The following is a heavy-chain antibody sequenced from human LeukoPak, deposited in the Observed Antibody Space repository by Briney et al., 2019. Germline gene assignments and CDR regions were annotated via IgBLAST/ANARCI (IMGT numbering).Heavy chain of an antibody. J-gene: IGHJ4*02. CDR3: TRDNSVLRYFDWLLYGESFDY. V-gene: IGHV3-49*04. Sequence: GGSLRLSCTASGFTFGDYAMSWVRQAPGKGPEWVGFIRSKAYGGTTEYAASVKGRFTISRDDSKSIAYLQMNSLKTEDTAVYYCTRDNSVLRYFDWLLYGESFDYWGQGTLVTVSS. D-gene: IGHD3-9*01. CDR1: GFTFGDYA. CDR2: IRSKAYGGTT.